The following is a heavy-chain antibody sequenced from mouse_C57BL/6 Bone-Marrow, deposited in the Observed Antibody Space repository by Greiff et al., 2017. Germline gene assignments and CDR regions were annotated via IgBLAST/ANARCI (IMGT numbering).Heavy chain of an antibody. D-gene: IGHD1-1*01. CDR1: GYSFTGYF. CDR3: ARPLLFYGSSGYAMDY. Sequence: VQLQQSGPELVKPGDSVKISCKASGYSFTGYFMNWVMQSHGKSLEWIGRINPYNGDTFYNQKFKGKATLTVDKSSSTAYMELRSLTSEDSAVYYCARPLLFYGSSGYAMDYWGQGTSVTVSS. V-gene: IGHV1-20*01. J-gene: IGHJ4*01. CDR2: INPYNGDT.